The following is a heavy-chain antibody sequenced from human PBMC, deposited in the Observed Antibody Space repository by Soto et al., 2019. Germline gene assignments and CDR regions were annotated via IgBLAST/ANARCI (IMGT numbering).Heavy chain of an antibody. J-gene: IGHJ4*02. Sequence: QVQLVESGGGVVQPGRSLRLSCAASGFTFSSYAMHRVRQAPGKGLEWVAVISYDGSNKYYADSVKGRFTISRDNSKNTLYLQMNSLRAEDTAVYYCATDSSGHLDYWGQGTLVTVSS. D-gene: IGHD3-22*01. V-gene: IGHV3-30-3*01. CDR2: ISYDGSNK. CDR3: ATDSSGHLDY. CDR1: GFTFSSYA.